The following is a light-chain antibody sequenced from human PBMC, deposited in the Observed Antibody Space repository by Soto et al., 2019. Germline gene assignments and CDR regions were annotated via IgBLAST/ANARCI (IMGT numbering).Light chain of an antibody. Sequence: EIVLTQSPGTLSSSPGERATLSCRASQSININYLAWYQQKPGQGPRPLMYGASSRATGIPDRFSGSGSGTDFTLTISRREPEDFAVYYCQQYDSSPRTFGQGTKVEIK. CDR3: QQYDSSPRT. J-gene: IGKJ1*01. CDR1: QSININY. V-gene: IGKV3-20*01. CDR2: GAS.